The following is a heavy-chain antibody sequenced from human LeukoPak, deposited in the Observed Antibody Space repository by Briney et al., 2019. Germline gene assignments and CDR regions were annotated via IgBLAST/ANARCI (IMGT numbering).Heavy chain of an antibody. J-gene: IGHJ4*02. V-gene: IGHV1-2*02. CDR2: INPNSGNT. Sequence: ASVKVSCKASGYTFTGHYMHWVRQAPGQGLEWMGWINPNSGNTHYAQKFQGRVTMTRDTPISTAYMELSRLRSDDTAGYYCARDEDSYWGGYWGQGTLVTVSS. CDR3: ARDEDSYWGGY. CDR1: GYTFTGHY. D-gene: IGHD1-26*01.